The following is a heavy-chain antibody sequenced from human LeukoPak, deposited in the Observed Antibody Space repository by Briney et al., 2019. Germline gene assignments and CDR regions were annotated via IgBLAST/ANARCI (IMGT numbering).Heavy chain of an antibody. J-gene: IGHJ4*02. D-gene: IGHD3-10*01. Sequence: GRSLRLSCAASGFTFSSYGMHWVRQAPGKGLEWVAVIWYDGSNKYYAGSVKGRFTISRDNSKNTLYLQMNCLRAEDTAVYYCARAGSYGSGSYTNWGQGTLVTVSS. CDR3: ARAGSYGSGSYTN. CDR1: GFTFSSYG. V-gene: IGHV3-33*01. CDR2: IWYDGSNK.